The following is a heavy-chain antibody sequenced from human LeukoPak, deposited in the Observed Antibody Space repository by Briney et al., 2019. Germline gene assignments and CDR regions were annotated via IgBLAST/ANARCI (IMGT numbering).Heavy chain of an antibody. Sequence: ASVKVSCKASGYTFTSYYMHWVRQAPGQGLEWMGIISPSGGSTSYAQKFQGRVTMTRDTSTSTVYMELSSLRSEDTAVYYCARLDYYDSSGYYLTWERGDYWGQGTLVTVSS. V-gene: IGHV1-46*01. CDR1: GYTFTSYY. CDR2: ISPSGGST. J-gene: IGHJ4*02. CDR3: ARLDYYDSSGYYLTWERGDY. D-gene: IGHD3-22*01.